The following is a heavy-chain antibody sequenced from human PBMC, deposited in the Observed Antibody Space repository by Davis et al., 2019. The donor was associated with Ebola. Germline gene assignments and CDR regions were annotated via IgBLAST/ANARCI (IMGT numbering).Heavy chain of an antibody. J-gene: IGHJ6*04. CDR3: AREGDYVYGMDV. V-gene: IGHV3-21*01. Sequence: GESLKISCAASGFTFSSYSMNWVRQAPGKGLEWVSSISSSSSYIYYADSVKGRFTISRDNAKNSLYLQMNSLRAGDTAVYYCAREGDYVYGMDVWGKGTTVTVSS. CDR2: ISSSSSYI. CDR1: GFTFSSYS.